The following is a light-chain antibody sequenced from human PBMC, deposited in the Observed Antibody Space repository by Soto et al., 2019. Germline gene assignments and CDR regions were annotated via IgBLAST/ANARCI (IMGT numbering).Light chain of an antibody. V-gene: IGKV1-6*01. Sequence: ALQVTQSPSSLSASVGDRVTITCRATPGSSSALGWYQQKPGKAPKLLIYAASDLQAEVPSRFSGSGSGTDFTLTISSLQAEDFATYYCLQDHDYQWTFGQGTKLEIK. CDR1: PGSSSA. J-gene: IGKJ2*02. CDR3: LQDHDYQWT. CDR2: AAS.